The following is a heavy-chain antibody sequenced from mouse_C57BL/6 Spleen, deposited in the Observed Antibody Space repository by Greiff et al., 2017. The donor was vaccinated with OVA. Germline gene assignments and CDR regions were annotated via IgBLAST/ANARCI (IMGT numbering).Heavy chain of an antibody. CDR1: GYSITSGYY. Sequence: EVHLVESGPGLVKPSQSLSLTCSVTGYSITSGYYWNWIRQFPGNKLEWMGYISYDGSNNYNPSLKNRISITRDTSKNQFFLKLNSVTTEDTATYYCAGDYDRFAYWGQGTLVTVS. CDR3: AGDYDRFAY. D-gene: IGHD2-12*01. V-gene: IGHV3-6*01. CDR2: ISYDGSN. J-gene: IGHJ3*01.